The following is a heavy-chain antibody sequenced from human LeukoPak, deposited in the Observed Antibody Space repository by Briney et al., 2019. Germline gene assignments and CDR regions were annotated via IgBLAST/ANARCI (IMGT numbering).Heavy chain of an antibody. CDR2: ISSSSSTI. J-gene: IGHJ4*02. Sequence: GGSLRLSCAASGFTFSSYSMNWVRQAPGKGLEWVSYISSSSSTIYYADSVKGRFTISRDNAKNSLYLQMNSLRAEDTAVYYCARDLLIQLERRSSDYWGQGTLVTVSS. CDR3: ARDLLIQLERRSSDY. V-gene: IGHV3-48*01. CDR1: GFTFSSYS. D-gene: IGHD1-1*01.